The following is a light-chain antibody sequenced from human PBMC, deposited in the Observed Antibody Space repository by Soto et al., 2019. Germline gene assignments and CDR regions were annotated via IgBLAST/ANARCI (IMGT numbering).Light chain of an antibody. J-gene: IGKJ2*01. CDR3: QQTFNTPHT. CDR2: AAS. V-gene: IGKV1-39*01. CDR1: QSNSNY. Sequence: DIQMTQSPSSLSASVRDRVTITCRASQSNSNYVNWCQQKPGKAPNLLSYAASSLQSGVPSRFSGSGSGTDFTLTISSLHPEEFATYYCQQTFNTPHTCGQGTKLEIK.